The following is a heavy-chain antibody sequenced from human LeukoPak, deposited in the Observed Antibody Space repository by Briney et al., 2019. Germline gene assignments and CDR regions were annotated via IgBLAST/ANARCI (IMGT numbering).Heavy chain of an antibody. V-gene: IGHV1-2*02. J-gene: IGHJ4*02. CDR1: Y. D-gene: IGHD5-12*01. CDR3: ARNISGAVATTPDY. Sequence: YISGVREASEKGLEWMGWINPNSGGTNYAQKFQGRVTLTRDTSISTAYMELSRLRSYDTARYYCARNISGAVATTPDYWGQGTLVTVSS. CDR2: INPNSGGT.